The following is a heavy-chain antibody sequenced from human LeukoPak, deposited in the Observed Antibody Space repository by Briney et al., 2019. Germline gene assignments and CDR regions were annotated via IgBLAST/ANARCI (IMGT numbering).Heavy chain of an antibody. CDR2: IYYSGST. V-gene: IGHV4-59*08. Sequence: SETLSLTCAVYGGSFSGYYWSWIRQPPGKGLEWIGYIYYSGSTNYNPSLKSRVTISVDTSKNQFSLKLSSVTAADTAVYYCARRLPAAQNNWFDPWGQGTLVTVSS. CDR1: GGSFSGYY. D-gene: IGHD2-2*01. CDR3: ARRLPAAQNNWFDP. J-gene: IGHJ5*02.